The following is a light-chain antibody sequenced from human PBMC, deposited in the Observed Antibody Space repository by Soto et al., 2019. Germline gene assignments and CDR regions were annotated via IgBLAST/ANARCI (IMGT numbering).Light chain of an antibody. Sequence: EIVLTQSPATLSLSPGERATLSCRASQSVSSNLAWYQQKPGQAPRLLIYGASTRATGIPARFSGSGSGTEFTLTISSLQSEDFAVYYCQQYNNWQITFGQGTRLEI. CDR1: QSVSSN. CDR3: QQYNNWQIT. CDR2: GAS. V-gene: IGKV3-15*01. J-gene: IGKJ5*01.